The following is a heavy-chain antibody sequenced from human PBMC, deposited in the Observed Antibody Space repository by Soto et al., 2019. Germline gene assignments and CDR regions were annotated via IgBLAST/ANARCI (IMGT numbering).Heavy chain of an antibody. CDR2: IWYDGSNK. CDR3: ARADTVVTAIDY. Sequence: QVQLVESGGGVVQPGRSLRLSCAASGFTFSSYGMHWVRQAPGKGLEWVAVIWYDGSNKYYADSVKGRFTISRDNSKNTLYLQMNSLRAEDTAVSYCARADTVVTAIDYWGQGTLVTVSS. D-gene: IGHD2-21*02. CDR1: GFTFSSYG. J-gene: IGHJ4*02. V-gene: IGHV3-33*01.